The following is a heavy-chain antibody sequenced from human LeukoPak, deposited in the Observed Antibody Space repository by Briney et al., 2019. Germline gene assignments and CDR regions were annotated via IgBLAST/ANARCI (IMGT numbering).Heavy chain of an antibody. CDR3: GRGHPVVPAAVPDY. CDR1: GYTFTGYY. V-gene: IGHV1-2*02. J-gene: IGHJ4*02. Sequence: ASVKVSCKASGYTFTGYYIHWVRQAPGQGLEWMGWIQSNGGGTNYAQKFQGRVTMTRDTSISTAYMELSRLISDDTAVYYCGRGHPVVPAAVPDYWGQGTLVTVSS. D-gene: IGHD2-2*02. CDR2: IQSNGGGT.